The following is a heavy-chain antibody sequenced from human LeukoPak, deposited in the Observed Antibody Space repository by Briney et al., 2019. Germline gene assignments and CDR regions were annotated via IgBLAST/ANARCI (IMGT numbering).Heavy chain of an antibody. CDR2: LSGTGRYI. Sequence: GGSLRLSCADSGFTFSSYTMNWVRQAPGKGLEWVSSLSGTGRYIYYADLMKGRFTISRDNAKNSLYLQMNSLRAEDTAVYYCARSLRDAFDIWGQGTMVTVSS. J-gene: IGHJ3*02. CDR3: ARSLRDAFDI. CDR1: GFTFSSYT. V-gene: IGHV3-21*06.